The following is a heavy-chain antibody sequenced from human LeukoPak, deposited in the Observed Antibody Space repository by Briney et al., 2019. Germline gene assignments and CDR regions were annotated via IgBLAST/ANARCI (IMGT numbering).Heavy chain of an antibody. CDR3: ARGDSGSYLRGAFDI. CDR2: INPNSGGT. Sequence: ASVKVSCKASGYTFTGYYMHWVRQAPGQGLEWMGWINPNSGGTNYAQKFQGRVTMTRDTSISTAYMELSRLRSDDTAVYYCARGDSGSYLRGAFDIWGQGTLVTVSS. V-gene: IGHV1-2*02. J-gene: IGHJ4*02. CDR1: GYTFTGYY. D-gene: IGHD1-26*01.